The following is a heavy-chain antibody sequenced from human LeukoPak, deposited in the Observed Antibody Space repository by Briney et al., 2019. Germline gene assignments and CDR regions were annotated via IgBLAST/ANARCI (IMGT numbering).Heavy chain of an antibody. CDR3: ARVRITMIVGTYYFDY. J-gene: IGHJ4*02. CDR2: IKQDGSEK. Sequence: PGGSLRLSCAASGFTFSDYYMSWVRQAPGKGLEWVANIKQDGSEKYYVDSVKGRFTISRDNAKNSLYLQMNSLRAEDTAVYYCARVRITMIVGTYYFDYWGQGTLVTVSS. D-gene: IGHD3-22*01. CDR1: GFTFSDYY. V-gene: IGHV3-7*01.